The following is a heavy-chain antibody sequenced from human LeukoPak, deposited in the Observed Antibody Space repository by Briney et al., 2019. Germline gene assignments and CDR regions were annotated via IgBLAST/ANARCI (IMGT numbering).Heavy chain of an antibody. D-gene: IGHD3-10*01. CDR1: GFTFSSYS. CDR3: ASMVRGAESAGNFDY. Sequence: PGGSLRLSCAASGFTFSSYSMNWVRQAPGKGLEWVSYISSSGSTIYYADSVKGRFTISRDNAKNSLYLQMNSLRAEDTAVYYCASMVRGAESAGNFDYWGQGTLVTVSS. J-gene: IGHJ4*02. CDR2: ISSSGSTI. V-gene: IGHV3-48*04.